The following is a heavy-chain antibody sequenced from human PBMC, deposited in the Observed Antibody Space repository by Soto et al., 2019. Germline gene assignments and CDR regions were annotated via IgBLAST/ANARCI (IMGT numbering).Heavy chain of an antibody. CDR1: GYTFTNHA. Sequence: QVQLVQSGAEVKKPGASVKVSCKASGYTFTNHAIYWVRQAPGQRLEWMGWINAGNGNTKYSQTFQGRVTLTRDTSANTAYMELSSLRSEDTAVYYCATDSWVRGSNKWDFDYWGQGTRVTVSS. V-gene: IGHV1-3*01. D-gene: IGHD1-26*01. J-gene: IGHJ4*01. CDR2: INAGNGNT. CDR3: ATDSWVRGSNKWDFDY.